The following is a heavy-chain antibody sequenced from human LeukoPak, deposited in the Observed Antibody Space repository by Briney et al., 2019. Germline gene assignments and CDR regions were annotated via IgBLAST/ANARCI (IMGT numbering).Heavy chain of an antibody. V-gene: IGHV4-59*08. Sequence: SETLSLTCTVSGGSITSDYWSWIRQPPGKGLEWIGYISYSGGTSYDPSLKSRVTISGDSSKKQFSLKLSSVTAADAAVYYCARFYYDSRGYWYYFDYWGQGTLVTVSS. CDR1: GGSITSDY. CDR3: ARFYYDSRGYWYYFDY. CDR2: ISYSGGT. D-gene: IGHD3-22*01. J-gene: IGHJ4*02.